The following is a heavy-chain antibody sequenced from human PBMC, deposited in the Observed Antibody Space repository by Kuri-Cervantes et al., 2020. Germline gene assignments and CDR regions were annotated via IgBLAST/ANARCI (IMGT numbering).Heavy chain of an antibody. D-gene: IGHD3-22*01. CDR2: ISYDGSNK. CDR1: GFTFSSYA. J-gene: IGHJ4*02. Sequence: LSLTCAASGFTFSSYAMSWVRQAPGKGLEWVAVISYDGSNKYYADSVKGRFTISRDNAKNSLYLQMNSLRAEDMALYYCAKGAGGGYYYFFDYWGQGTLVTVSS. CDR3: AKGAGGGYYYFFDY. V-gene: IGHV3-30*18.